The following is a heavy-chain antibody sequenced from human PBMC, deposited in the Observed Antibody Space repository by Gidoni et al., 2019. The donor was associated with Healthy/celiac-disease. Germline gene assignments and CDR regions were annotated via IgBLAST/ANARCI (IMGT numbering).Heavy chain of an antibody. CDR1: GFTFRSYG. Sequence: QVQLVESGGGVVQPGRSPRRSCAASGFTFRSYGMPWVRQAPGKGLEWVAVIWYDGSNKYYADSVKGRFTISRDNSKNTLYLQMNSLRAEDTAVYYCARVSTPTGYSSSWYGDWFDPWGQGTLVTVSS. CDR3: ARVSTPTGYSSSWYGDWFDP. V-gene: IGHV3-33*01. D-gene: IGHD6-13*01. CDR2: IWYDGSNK. J-gene: IGHJ5*02.